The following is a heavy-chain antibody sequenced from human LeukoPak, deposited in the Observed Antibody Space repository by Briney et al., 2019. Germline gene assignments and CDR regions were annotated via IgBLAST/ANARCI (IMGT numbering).Heavy chain of an antibody. V-gene: IGHV3-30*02. CDR2: IRYDGSNK. Sequence: GGSLRLSCAASGFTFSSYGMHWVRQAPGKGLEWVAFIRYDGSNKYYADSVKGRFTISRDNAKNSLNLQMNSLRAEDTALYHCARHGLAGTTIMWYYYYMDVWGKGTTVTVSS. CDR3: ARHGLAGTTIMWYYYYMDV. D-gene: IGHD4-11*01. CDR1: GFTFSSYG. J-gene: IGHJ6*03.